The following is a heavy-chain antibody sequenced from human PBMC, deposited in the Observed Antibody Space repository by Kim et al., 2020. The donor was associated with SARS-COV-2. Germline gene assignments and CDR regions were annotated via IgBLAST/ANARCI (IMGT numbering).Heavy chain of an antibody. V-gene: IGHV3-48*03. CDR3: ARDGVVVAANYYYYGMDV. CDR1: GFTFSSYE. CDR2: ISSSGSTI. J-gene: IGHJ6*02. Sequence: GGSLRLSCAASGFTFSSYEMNWVRQAPGKGLEWVSYISSSGSTIYYADSVKGRFTISRDNAKNSLYLQMNSLRAEDTAVYYCARDGVVVAANYYYYGMDVWGQGTLVTVSS. D-gene: IGHD2-15*01.